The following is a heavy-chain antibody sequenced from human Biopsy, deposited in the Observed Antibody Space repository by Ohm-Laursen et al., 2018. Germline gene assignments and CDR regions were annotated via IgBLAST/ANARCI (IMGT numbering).Heavy chain of an antibody. Sequence: GSLRLSCTASGFPFTGFSMGWVRQAPGKGLEWVSVIYTGGSTFYADSVKGRFTISRDKSKNTLYLQMNNLTAEDTAVYYCAREGRDYWGQGTLVTVSS. CDR2: IYTGGST. CDR3: AREGRDY. J-gene: IGHJ4*02. V-gene: IGHV3-53*01. CDR1: GFPFTGFS.